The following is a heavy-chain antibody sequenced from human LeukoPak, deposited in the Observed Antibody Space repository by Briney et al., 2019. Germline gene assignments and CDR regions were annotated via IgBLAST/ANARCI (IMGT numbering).Heavy chain of an antibody. J-gene: IGHJ4*02. CDR1: GGSISSSSYY. D-gene: IGHD3-10*01. Sequence: PSETLSLTCTVSGGSISSSSYYWGWIRQPPGKGLEWIGSIYYSGSTYYNPSLKSRVTISVDTSKNQFSLKLSSVTAAGTAVYYCARVLLWFGELSYWGQGTLVTVSS. CDR3: ARVLLWFGELSY. CDR2: IYYSGST. V-gene: IGHV4-39*07.